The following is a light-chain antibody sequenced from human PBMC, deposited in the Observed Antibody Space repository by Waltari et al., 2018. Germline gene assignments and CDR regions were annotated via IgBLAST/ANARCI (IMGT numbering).Light chain of an antibody. J-gene: IGKJ1*01. Sequence: CRASQGISKYLAWYQQRPGQAPRLLIYAASNRATGIPDRFSGGGSGTDFSLTISRLEPEDFAVYYCQHHVRLPATFGQGTKVEIK. CDR1: QGISKY. CDR2: AAS. V-gene: IGKV3-20*01. CDR3: QHHVRLPAT.